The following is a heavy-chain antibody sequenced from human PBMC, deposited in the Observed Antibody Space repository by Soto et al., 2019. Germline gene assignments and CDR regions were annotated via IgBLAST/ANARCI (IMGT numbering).Heavy chain of an antibody. CDR2: INAGNGNT. Sequence: EASVKVSCKASGYTFTSYAMHWVRQAPGQRLEWMGWINAGNGNTKYSQKFQGRVTITRDTSASTAYMELSSLRSEDTAVYFCAVLGYYDSSGYPMAFDIWGQGTMVTVSS. CDR3: AVLGYYDSSGYPMAFDI. CDR1: GYTFTSYA. V-gene: IGHV1-3*01. J-gene: IGHJ3*02. D-gene: IGHD3-22*01.